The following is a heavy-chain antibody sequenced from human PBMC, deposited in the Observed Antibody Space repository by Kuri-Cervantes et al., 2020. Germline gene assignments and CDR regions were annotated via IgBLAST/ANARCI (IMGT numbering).Heavy chain of an antibody. J-gene: IGHJ4*02. CDR2: ISWNSGSI. Sequence: GGSLRLSCAASGFTFDDYAMHWVRQAPGKGLEWVSGISWNSGSIGYADSVKGRFTISRDNAKNSLYLQMNSLRDEDTAVYYCARDYHGSGIFDYWGQGTLVTVSS. CDR3: ARDYHGSGIFDY. D-gene: IGHD3-10*01. V-gene: IGHV3-9*01. CDR1: GFTFDDYA.